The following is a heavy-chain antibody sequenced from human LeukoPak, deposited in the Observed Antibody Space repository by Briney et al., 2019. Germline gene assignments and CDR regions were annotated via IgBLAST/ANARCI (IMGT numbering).Heavy chain of an antibody. CDR1: GCSISSLY. D-gene: IGHD3-3*01. Sequence: SETLSFTCTVSGCSISSLYWSWLPPPPGQGLEGIGNTYYSGTTNYNPSLKSRVTISVDTSKNQFSLKLSSVTAADTAVYYCARTYYDFWSGYVGNWFDPWGQGTLVTVSS. J-gene: IGHJ5*02. CDR2: TYYSGTT. V-gene: IGHV4-59*11. CDR3: ARTYYDFWSGYVGNWFDP.